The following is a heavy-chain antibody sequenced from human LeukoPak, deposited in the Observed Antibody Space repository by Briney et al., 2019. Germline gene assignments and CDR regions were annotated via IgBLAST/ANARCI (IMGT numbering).Heavy chain of an antibody. CDR2: ISSSSSTI. CDR1: GFTFSSYS. CDR3: ARDNTFGGFDY. D-gene: IGHD3-10*01. Sequence: GGSLRLSCAASGFTFSSYSMNWVRQAPGKGLEWVSYISSSSSTIQYADSVQGRFTISRDNAQNSLFLQMISLRAEDTALYYCARDNTFGGFDYWGQGTLVTVSS. V-gene: IGHV3-48*04. J-gene: IGHJ4*02.